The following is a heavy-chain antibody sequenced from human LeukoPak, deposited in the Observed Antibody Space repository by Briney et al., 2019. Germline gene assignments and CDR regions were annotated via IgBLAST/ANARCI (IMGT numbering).Heavy chain of an antibody. D-gene: IGHD6-13*01. CDR2: IYYSGST. V-gene: IGHV4-59*01. CDR3: ARGVAAARGNWFDP. CDR1: GGSISSYY. Sequence: ETLSLTCTVSGGSISSYYWSWIRQPPGKGLEWIGYIYYSGSTNYNPSLKSRVTISVDTSKNQFSLKLSSVTAADTAVYYCARGVAAARGNWFDPWGQGTLVTVSS. J-gene: IGHJ5*02.